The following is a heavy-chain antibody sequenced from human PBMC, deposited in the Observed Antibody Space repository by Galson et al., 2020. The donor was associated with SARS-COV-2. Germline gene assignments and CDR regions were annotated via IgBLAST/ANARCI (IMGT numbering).Heavy chain of an antibody. CDR3: TTDRVYDYVWGSYRYNGY. Sequence: GESLKISCAASGFTFSNAWMSWVRQAPGKGLEWVGRIKSKTDGGTTDYAAPVKGRFTISRDDSKNTLYLQMNSLKTEDTAVYYCTTDRVYDYVWGSYRYNGYWGQGTLVTVSS. CDR1: GFTFSNAW. CDR2: IKSKTDGGTT. V-gene: IGHV3-15*01. D-gene: IGHD3-16*02. J-gene: IGHJ4*02.